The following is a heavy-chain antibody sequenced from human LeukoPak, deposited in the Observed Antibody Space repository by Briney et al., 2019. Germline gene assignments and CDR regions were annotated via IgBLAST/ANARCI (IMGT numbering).Heavy chain of an antibody. J-gene: IGHJ5*02. Sequence: SETLSLTCAVYGGTFSGYYWSWIRQPPGKGLEWIGEINHSGSTSYNPSLKSRVTILVDTSKNQFSLKLSSVTAADTAVYYCARGYDFENWFDPWGQGTLVTVSS. CDR3: ARGYDFENWFDP. CDR2: INHSGST. V-gene: IGHV4-34*01. CDR1: GGTFSGYY. D-gene: IGHD3-3*01.